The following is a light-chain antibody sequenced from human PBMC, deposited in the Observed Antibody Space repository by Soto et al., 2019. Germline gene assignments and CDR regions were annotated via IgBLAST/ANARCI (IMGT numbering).Light chain of an antibody. CDR2: GAS. CDR3: QQYNNWPPIT. J-gene: IGKJ3*01. Sequence: EIVMTQSPATLSVSPGERATLSCRASQSVSSNLAWYQQKPGQAPRLLIYGASTRATGIPASFSSSGSGPDFTLTISSLQSEDFAVYYFQQYNNWPPITFGPGTKVDIK. V-gene: IGKV3-15*01. CDR1: QSVSSN.